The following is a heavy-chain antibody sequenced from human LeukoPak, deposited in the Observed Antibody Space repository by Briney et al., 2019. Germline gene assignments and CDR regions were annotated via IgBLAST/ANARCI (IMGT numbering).Heavy chain of an antibody. V-gene: IGHV5-51*01. J-gene: IGHJ4*02. CDR3: ARQTAMGRSGDY. CDR1: GYTFTSYW. Sequence: GESLKISCKASGYTFTSYWIGWVRQMPGKGLEWMGITDPSDSETRYTPSFQGQVTISSDKSLSTAYLQWNSLKASDTAMYYCARQTAMGRSGDYWGQGTLVTVSS. D-gene: IGHD5-18*01. CDR2: TDPSDSET.